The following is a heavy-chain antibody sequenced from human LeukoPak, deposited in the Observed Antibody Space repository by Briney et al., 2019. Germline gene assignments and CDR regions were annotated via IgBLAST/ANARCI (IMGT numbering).Heavy chain of an antibody. Sequence: GGSLRLSCAASGFTFSSYSMNWVRQAPGKGLEWVSSISSSSYIYYADSVKGRFTISRDNAKNSLYLQMNSLRAEDTAVYYCARDNFLGDYGSGSYSDYWGQGTLVTVSS. J-gene: IGHJ4*02. D-gene: IGHD3-10*01. V-gene: IGHV3-21*01. CDR3: ARDNFLGDYGSGSYSDY. CDR2: ISSSSYI. CDR1: GFTFSSYS.